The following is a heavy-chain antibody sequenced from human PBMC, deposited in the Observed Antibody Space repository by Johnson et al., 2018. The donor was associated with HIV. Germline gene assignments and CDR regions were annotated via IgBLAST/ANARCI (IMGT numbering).Heavy chain of an antibody. V-gene: IGHV3-33*06. CDR3: AKAQVLADDCFNV. Sequence: QMQLVESGGGVVQPGGSLRLSCEASSFTFSSYGIHWVRQAPGRGLEWVAVLWNDGNNEYYSDSVQGRFSISTDNSKNTLFLQMNSLRAEDAAKYYCAKAQVLADDCFNVWGQGTVVTVSS. J-gene: IGHJ3*01. CDR1: SFTFSSYG. CDR2: LWNDGNNE. D-gene: IGHD2-8*02.